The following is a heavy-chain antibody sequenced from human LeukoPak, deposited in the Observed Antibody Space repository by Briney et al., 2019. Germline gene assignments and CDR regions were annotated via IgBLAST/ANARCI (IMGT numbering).Heavy chain of an antibody. J-gene: IGHJ3*02. CDR2: IYPGDSDT. Sequence: GESLKISCKGSGYSFTSYWIGWVRQMPGKGLEWMGIIYPGDSDTRYSPSFQGQVTISADKSISTAYLQWSGLKASDTAMYYCARGEQLAHDAFDIWGQGTMVTVSS. CDR1: GYSFTSYW. CDR3: ARGEQLAHDAFDI. V-gene: IGHV5-51*01. D-gene: IGHD6-13*01.